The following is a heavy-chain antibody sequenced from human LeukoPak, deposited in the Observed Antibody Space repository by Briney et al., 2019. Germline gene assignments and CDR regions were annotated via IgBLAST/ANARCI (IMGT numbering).Heavy chain of an antibody. CDR3: TTDYYDSSGYRN. CDR2: IKTKSDGGPT. J-gene: IGHJ4*02. V-gene: IGHV3-15*01. Sequence: PGGSLRLSCAASGFTFSNAWMSWVRQAPGKGLEWVGRIKTKSDGGPTDYAAPVKGRFTISRDDSNNTLYLQMSSLKTEDTAVYYCTTDYYDSSGYRNWGQGTLVTVSS. CDR1: GFTFSNAW. D-gene: IGHD3-22*01.